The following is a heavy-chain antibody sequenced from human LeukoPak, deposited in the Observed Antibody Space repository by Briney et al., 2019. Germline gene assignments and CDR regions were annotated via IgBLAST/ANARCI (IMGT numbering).Heavy chain of an antibody. V-gene: IGHV3-7*03. CDR3: ATAPSSIFDY. CDR1: GFTFSSYW. CDR2: INQDGSEK. Sequence: GGSLRLSCAASGFTFSSYWMSWVRQAPGKGLEWVANINQDGSEKYYVDSVKGRFIISRDNAKNSLYLQMNSLRAEDTAVYYCATAPSSIFDYWGQGTLVTVSS. J-gene: IGHJ4*02. D-gene: IGHD2-2*01.